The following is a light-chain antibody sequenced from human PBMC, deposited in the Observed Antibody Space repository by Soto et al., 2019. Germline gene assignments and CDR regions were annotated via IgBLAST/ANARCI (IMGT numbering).Light chain of an antibody. CDR1: SSNVGSYKL. J-gene: IGLJ1*01. CDR2: EVN. CDR3: CSSGGSTKYV. V-gene: IGLV2-23*02. Sequence: QSALTQPASVSGSPGQSITISCTGTSSNVGSYKLVSWYQQHPGKAPKLMIFEVNKRPSGVSNRFSGSKSGNTASLTISGLKVQDEADYYCCSSGGSTKYVLGHGTKVT.